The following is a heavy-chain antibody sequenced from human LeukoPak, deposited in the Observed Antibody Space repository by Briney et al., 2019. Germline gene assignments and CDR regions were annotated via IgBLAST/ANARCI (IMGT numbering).Heavy chain of an antibody. V-gene: IGHV4-4*07. CDR1: GGSISSYY. D-gene: IGHD6-19*01. CDR3: ARGGPRPSQGWRDY. J-gene: IGHJ4*02. CDR2: IHTSGDT. Sequence: SETLSLTCTVSGGSISSYYWSWIRQPAGKGLEWIGRIHTSGDTNYNPSLKSRVTMSVDTSKNQFSLKLSSVTAADTAVYYCARGGPRPSQGWRDYWGQGTLVTVSS.